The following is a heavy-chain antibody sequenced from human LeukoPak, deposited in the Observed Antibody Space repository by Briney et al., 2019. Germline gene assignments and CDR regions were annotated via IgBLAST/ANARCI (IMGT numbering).Heavy chain of an antibody. CDR3: TRDQDLMAVAGDFDY. D-gene: IGHD6-19*01. CDR2: IRSKAYGGTT. V-gene: IGHV3-49*04. Sequence: PGGSLRLSCTVSGFXFGDYAISWVRQAPGKGLEWVGFIRSKAYGGTTEYAASVKGRFTISRDDSKSIAYLQMNSLKTEDKAVYYCTRDQDLMAVAGDFDYWGQGTLVTVSS. J-gene: IGHJ4*02. CDR1: GFXFGDYA.